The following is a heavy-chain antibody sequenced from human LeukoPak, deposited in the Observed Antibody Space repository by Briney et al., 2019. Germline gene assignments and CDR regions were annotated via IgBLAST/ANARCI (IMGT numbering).Heavy chain of an antibody. Sequence: PSETLSLTCSVSVGSISSYYWSWIRQPPGKGLEWIGYIHYSGNTNYNPSLKSRVTISVDTTKNQFSLKLSSVTAADTAVYYCARGVISVVRGFYYYYGMDVWGKGTTVTVSS. CDR1: VGSISSYY. CDR2: IHYSGNT. D-gene: IGHD3-10*01. J-gene: IGHJ6*04. V-gene: IGHV4-59*12. CDR3: ARGVISVVRGFYYYYGMDV.